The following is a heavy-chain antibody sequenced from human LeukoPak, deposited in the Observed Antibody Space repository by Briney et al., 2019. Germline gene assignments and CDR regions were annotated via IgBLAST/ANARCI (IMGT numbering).Heavy chain of an antibody. CDR3: AREHHYCGGDCSYNWFDP. J-gene: IGHJ5*01. D-gene: IGHD2-21*02. Sequence: GAPVKVSCKASGYTFTSYGISWVRQAPGQGLEWMGWISAYNGNTNYAQKLQGRVTMTTDTSTSTAYMELRSLRSDDTAVYYCAREHHYCGGDCSYNWFDPWGQGTTVTVSS. CDR2: ISAYNGNT. V-gene: IGHV1-18*01. CDR1: GYTFTSYG.